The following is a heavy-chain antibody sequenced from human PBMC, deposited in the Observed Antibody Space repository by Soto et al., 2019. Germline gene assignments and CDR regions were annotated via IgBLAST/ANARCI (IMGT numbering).Heavy chain of an antibody. Sequence: GGSLRLSCAASGFTFSSYAMNWVRQAPGKGLEWVALISYDGSNNYYADSVSGLFTISRDSSTNTLFLQMNSLRAADTAVYYCGRCTSTSCHLGSDYWCQGTLVTVSS. CDR3: GRCTSTSCHLGSDY. CDR1: GFTFSSYA. J-gene: IGHJ4*02. CDR2: ISYDGSNN. D-gene: IGHD2-2*01. V-gene: IGHV3-30-3*01.